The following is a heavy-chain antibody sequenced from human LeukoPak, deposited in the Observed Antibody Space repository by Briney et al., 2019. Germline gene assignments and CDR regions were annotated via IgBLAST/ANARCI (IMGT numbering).Heavy chain of an antibody. J-gene: IGHJ4*01. D-gene: IGHD1-26*01. Sequence: SQTLSLTCAISGDSVFSNSVAWNWIRQSPSRGLEGLGRTYYRSKWFNDYTVSMKGRVTVNPATSKNQFSLQLNSVTPEDTAVYYCAREDRLGHFDCWGQGTLVTVSS. CDR1: GDSVFSNSVA. CDR3: AREDRLGHFDC. CDR2: TYYRSKWFN. V-gene: IGHV6-1*01.